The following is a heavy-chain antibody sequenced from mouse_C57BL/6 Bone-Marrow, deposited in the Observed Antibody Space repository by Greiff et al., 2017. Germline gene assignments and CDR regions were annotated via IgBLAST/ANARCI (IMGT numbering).Heavy chain of an antibody. CDR1: GYTFTDYY. V-gene: IGHV1-84*01. J-gene: IGHJ4*01. Sequence: QVQLQQSGPELVKPGASVKISCKASGYTFTDYYINWVKQRPGQGLEWIGWIYPGSGNTKYNEKFKGKATLTVDTSSSTAYMQLSSLTSEDSAVYFGARGGIYYGNYIYAMDYWGQGTSVTVSS. CDR2: IYPGSGNT. D-gene: IGHD2-1*01. CDR3: ARGGIYYGNYIYAMDY.